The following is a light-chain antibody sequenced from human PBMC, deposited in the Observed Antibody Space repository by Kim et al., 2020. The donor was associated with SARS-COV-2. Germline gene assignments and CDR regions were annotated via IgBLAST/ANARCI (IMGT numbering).Light chain of an antibody. CDR1: QSVSSN. V-gene: IGKV3-15*01. CDR3: QQYNNWPPYT. CDR2: DAS. Sequence: VSTGERATLSCRASQSVSSNLAWYQLKPGQAPRLLMYDASTRATGIPARFSGSGSGTEFTLTISSLQSEDFAVYYCQQYNNWPPYTFGQGTKLEI. J-gene: IGKJ2*01.